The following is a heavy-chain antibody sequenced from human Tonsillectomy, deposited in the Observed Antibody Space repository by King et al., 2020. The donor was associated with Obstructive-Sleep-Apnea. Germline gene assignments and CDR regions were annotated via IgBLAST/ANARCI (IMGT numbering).Heavy chain of an antibody. Sequence: QLVQSGGGLVQPGGSLRLSCAASGFTFSSYAMSWVRQAPGKGLEWVSAISGSGGSTYYADSVKGRFTISRDNSKNTLYLQMNSLRAEDTAVYYCSKEGASTVVKSRGPYYFDYWGQGTLVTVSS. CDR2: ISGSGGST. J-gene: IGHJ4*02. CDR3: SKEGASTVVKSRGPYYFDY. D-gene: IGHD4-23*01. CDR1: GFTFSSYA. V-gene: IGHV3-23*04.